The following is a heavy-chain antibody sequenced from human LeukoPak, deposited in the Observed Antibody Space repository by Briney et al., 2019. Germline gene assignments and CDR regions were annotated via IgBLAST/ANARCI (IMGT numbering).Heavy chain of an antibody. V-gene: IGHV3-74*01. CDR1: SIRFADHW. CDR2: RERDGVDR. J-gene: IGHJ4*02. Sequence: HPGGSLRLSCVGSSIRFADHWMLWLRQVPGKPPAWFARRERDGVDREYADSVKGRCTIPRDHARNTVHLEMNRLKVEDTAIYYCVASRWSGALDFWGQGSLVTVSS. D-gene: IGHD3-3*01. CDR3: VASRWSGALDF.